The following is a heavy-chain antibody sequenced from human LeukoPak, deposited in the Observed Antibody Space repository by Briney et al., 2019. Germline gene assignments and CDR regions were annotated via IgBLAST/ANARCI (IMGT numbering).Heavy chain of an antibody. D-gene: IGHD3-10*01. CDR1: GGSISSSSYY. Sequence: TSSETLSLTCTVSGGSISSSSYYWGWIRQPPGKGLEWIGSIYYSGSTYYNPSLKSRVTISIDTSRSQFSLNLTSVTAADTGVYYCARDWGYYGSGRGYFDSWGQGNVVTVSS. CDR2: IYYSGST. J-gene: IGHJ4*02. V-gene: IGHV4-39*07. CDR3: ARDWGYYGSGRGYFDS.